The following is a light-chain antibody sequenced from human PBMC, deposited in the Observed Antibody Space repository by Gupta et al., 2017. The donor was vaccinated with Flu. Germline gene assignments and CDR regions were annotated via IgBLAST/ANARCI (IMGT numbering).Light chain of an antibody. CDR1: QGISNW. CDR2: DAS. V-gene: IGKV1-12*01. J-gene: IGKJ4*01. Sequence: DIQMTQSPSSVSASVGDRVTITCRASQGISNWLAWYQQRPGKAPNLLIYDASNLQSGVPSRCSGSRSGTECSLTISRLQPEDFATYYCQQTNSFPLTCGGGTKVEIK. CDR3: QQTNSFPLT.